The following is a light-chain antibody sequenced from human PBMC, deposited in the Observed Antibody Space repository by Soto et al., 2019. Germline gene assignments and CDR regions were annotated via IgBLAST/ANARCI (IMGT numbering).Light chain of an antibody. V-gene: IGLV1-40*01. Sequence: QSVLTQPPSVSGAPGQRVTISCTGSSSNIGAGYDVHWYQHLPGTAPKLLIYGNSNRPSGVPDRFSGSKSGTSASLAITGHQAEDEADYYCQSYDSSLSGSVFGGGTKLTVL. CDR2: GNS. CDR1: SSNIGAGYD. J-gene: IGLJ2*01. CDR3: QSYDSSLSGSV.